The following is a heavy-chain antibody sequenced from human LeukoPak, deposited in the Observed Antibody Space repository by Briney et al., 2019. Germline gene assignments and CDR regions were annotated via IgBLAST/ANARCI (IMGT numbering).Heavy chain of an antibody. Sequence: PSETLSLTCTVSGGTISSGSYYWNWIRQPAGTGLEWIGRIYTSGSTNYNPSLKSRVTMSVDTSKNQFSLKLSSVTAADTAVYYCARVGLRNWFDPWGQGTLVTVSS. D-gene: IGHD4-17*01. V-gene: IGHV4-61*02. CDR1: GGTISSGSYY. CDR3: ARVGLRNWFDP. CDR2: IYTSGST. J-gene: IGHJ5*02.